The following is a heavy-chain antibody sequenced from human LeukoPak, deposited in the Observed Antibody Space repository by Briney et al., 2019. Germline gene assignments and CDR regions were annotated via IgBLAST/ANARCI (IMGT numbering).Heavy chain of an antibody. J-gene: IGHJ4*02. CDR2: IYTSGST. Sequence: PSETLSLTCTVSGGSISSYYWSWIRQPAGKGLEWIGRIYTSGSTNYNPSLKSRVTMSVDTSKNQFSLKLSSVTAADTAVYYCARGYYDILTGYAYYFDYWGRGTLVTVSS. D-gene: IGHD3-9*01. V-gene: IGHV4-4*07. CDR1: GGSISSYY. CDR3: ARGYYDILTGYAYYFDY.